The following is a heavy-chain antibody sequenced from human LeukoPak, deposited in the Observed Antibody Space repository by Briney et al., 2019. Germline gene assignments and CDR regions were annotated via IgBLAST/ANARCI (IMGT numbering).Heavy chain of an antibody. Sequence: ASVKVSCKASGYTFTGYYMHWVRQAPGQGLEWMGWINPNSGGTNYAQKFQGRVTMTRDTSIRTAYMQLSRLRSDDTAVYYCARAGFTIFGVVINYYYGMDVWGQGTTVTVSS. D-gene: IGHD3-3*01. CDR2: INPNSGGT. CDR1: GYTFTGYY. J-gene: IGHJ6*02. CDR3: ARAGFTIFGVVINYYYGMDV. V-gene: IGHV1-2*02.